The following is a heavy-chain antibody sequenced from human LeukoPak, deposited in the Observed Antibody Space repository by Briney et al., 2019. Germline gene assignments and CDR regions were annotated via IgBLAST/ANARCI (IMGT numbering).Heavy chain of an antibody. Sequence: GGSLRLSCAASGLTFSSYAKSWVRQAPGKGLEWVSAISGSGGSTYYADSVKGRFTISRDNSKNTLYLQMNSLRAEDTAVYYCAKESSVATTDYGESWGQGTLVTVSS. D-gene: IGHD5-12*01. J-gene: IGHJ5*02. V-gene: IGHV3-23*01. CDR1: GLTFSSYA. CDR3: AKESSVATTDYGES. CDR2: ISGSGGST.